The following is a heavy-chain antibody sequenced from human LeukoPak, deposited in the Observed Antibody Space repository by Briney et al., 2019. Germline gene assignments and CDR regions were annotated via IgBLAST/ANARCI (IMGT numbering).Heavy chain of an antibody. J-gene: IGHJ4*02. CDR3: AKDTALLYSSSWYGVDY. D-gene: IGHD6-13*01. V-gene: IGHV3-74*01. Sequence: GGSLRLSCAASGFTFSNYWMHWVRQAPGKGLVWVSRINSDGSSTTSADSVKGRFTISRDNSKNTLYLQMNSLRAEDTAVYYCAKDTALLYSSSWYGVDYWGQGTLVTVSS. CDR2: INSDGSST. CDR1: GFTFSNYW.